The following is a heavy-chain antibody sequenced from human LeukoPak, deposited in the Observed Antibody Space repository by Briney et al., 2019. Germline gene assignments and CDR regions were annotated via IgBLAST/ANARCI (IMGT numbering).Heavy chain of an antibody. V-gene: IGHV4-59*01. Sequence: PSETLSLTCTVSGGSISNYPWSWIRQSPGQGPEWIGYISSSGTNYNPSLGGRVTISVDTSKNQFSLKLSSVTAADTAVYYCARDKSLRGNWFGNDYWGQGTLVTVSS. J-gene: IGHJ4*02. CDR3: ARDKSLRGNWFGNDY. CDR2: ISSSGT. CDR1: GGSISNYP. D-gene: IGHD3-10*01.